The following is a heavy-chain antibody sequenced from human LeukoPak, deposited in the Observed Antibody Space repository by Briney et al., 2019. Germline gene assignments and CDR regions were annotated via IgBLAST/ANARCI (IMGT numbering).Heavy chain of an antibody. CDR2: MNPNNGNT. V-gene: IGHV1-8*01. CDR3: VRDGEGVAISVNYWFDP. Sequence: GASVKVSCKASGFRFTSYDINWVRQASGQGLEWMGWMNPNNGNTGYAQKFQGRVTMTRDTSISTAYMELRDLTSEDTAVYYCVRDGEGVAISVNYWFDPWGQGTLVTVSS. J-gene: IGHJ5*02. CDR1: GFRFTSYD. D-gene: IGHD3-10*01.